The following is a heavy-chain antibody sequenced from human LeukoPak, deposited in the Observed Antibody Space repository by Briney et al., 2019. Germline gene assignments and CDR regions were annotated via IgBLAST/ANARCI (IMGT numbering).Heavy chain of an antibody. D-gene: IGHD2-2*01. CDR3: ARGPPLPATGPSWFDP. Sequence: SETLSLTCAVYGGSFSGYYWSWIRQPPGKGLEWIGEINHSGRTNYNPSLKSRVTISVDTSKNQFSLKLSSVSAADTAVYYCARGPPLPATGPSWFDPWGQGTLVTVSS. CDR2: INHSGRT. V-gene: IGHV4-34*01. J-gene: IGHJ5*02. CDR1: GGSFSGYY.